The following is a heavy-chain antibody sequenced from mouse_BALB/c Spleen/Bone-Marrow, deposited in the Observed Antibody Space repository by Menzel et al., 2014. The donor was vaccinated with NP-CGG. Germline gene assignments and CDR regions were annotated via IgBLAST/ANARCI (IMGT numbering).Heavy chain of an antibody. D-gene: IGHD2-4*01. J-gene: IGHJ3*01. CDR2: IDPFNGVT. CDR3: ARRVITTGPGFAY. Sequence: LKDSGPELMKPGASVKISCKASGYLFTSYYMHWVKQSHRESLEWIGYIDPFNGVTIYNQKFKGKATLTADKSSSTAYMHLSSLTSEDSAVYYCARRVITTGPGFAYWGQGTLVTVSA. CDR1: GYLFTSYY. V-gene: IGHV1S135*01.